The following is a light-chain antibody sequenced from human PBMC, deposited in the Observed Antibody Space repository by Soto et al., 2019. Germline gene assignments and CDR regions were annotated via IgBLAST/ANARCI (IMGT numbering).Light chain of an antibody. CDR1: QGINTF. CDR3: QQLESYTST. V-gene: IGKV1-9*01. Sequence: QWTQSPSSPSASVGDGVKITRRASQGINTFLAWYPQKPGKDPKILIYAASTLQSGVPSRFSGSGSGTDFNLTISRLQTEDFATYYCQQLESYTSTFGGGTKLDIK. CDR2: AAS. J-gene: IGKJ4*01.